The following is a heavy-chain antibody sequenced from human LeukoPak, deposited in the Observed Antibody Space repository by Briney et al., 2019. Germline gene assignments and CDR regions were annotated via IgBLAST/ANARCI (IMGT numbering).Heavy chain of an antibody. CDR3: ARAVYSYGRLEPYYFDY. J-gene: IGHJ4*02. D-gene: IGHD5-18*01. CDR2: IYHSGST. CDR1: GGSISSGGYS. V-gene: IGHV4-30-2*01. Sequence: SETLSLTCAVSGGSISSGGYSWSWIRQPPGKGLEWIGYIYHSGSTYYNPPLKSRVTISVDRSKNQFSLKLSSVTAADTAVYYCARAVYSYGRLEPYYFDYWGQGTLVTVSS.